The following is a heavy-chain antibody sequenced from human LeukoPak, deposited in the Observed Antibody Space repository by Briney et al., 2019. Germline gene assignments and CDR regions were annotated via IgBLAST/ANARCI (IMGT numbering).Heavy chain of an antibody. CDR3: ARGGCSSTSCYKYGGGYYYYYGMDV. V-gene: IGHV1-8*01. J-gene: IGHJ6*02. CDR1: VSTVTPYD. Sequence: ASVKLSCTPAVSTVTPYDINWVRQATGHGLECMGWMNLNSGNTGDARKFQGRVTMTRNTSISTAYMELSSLRSEDTAVYYCARGGCSSTSCYKYGGGYYYYYGMDVWGQGTTVTVSS. CDR2: MNLNSGNT. D-gene: IGHD2-2*02.